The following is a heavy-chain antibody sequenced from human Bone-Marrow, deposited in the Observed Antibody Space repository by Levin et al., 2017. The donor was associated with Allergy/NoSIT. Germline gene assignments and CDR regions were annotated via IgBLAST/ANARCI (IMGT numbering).Heavy chain of an antibody. CDR1: GFAFTNYP. CDR2: VPYDGDYQ. V-gene: IGHV3-30*04. D-gene: IGHD3-10*01. J-gene: IGHJ4*02. CDR3: ARARTGTGTFDF. Sequence: GESLKISCAASGFAFTNYPMHWVRQAPGKGLEWVALVPYDGDYQYYADSVKGRFTVSRDNSKNTLFLQMNSLGTDDTAIYFCARARTGTGTFDFWGQGTLLTVSS.